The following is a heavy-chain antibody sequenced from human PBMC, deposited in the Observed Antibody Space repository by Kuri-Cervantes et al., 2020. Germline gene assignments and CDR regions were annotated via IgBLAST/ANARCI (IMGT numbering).Heavy chain of an antibody. Sequence: GESLKISCAASGFTFSSYSMNWVRQAPGKGLEWVSSISSSSSYIYYADSVKGRFTISRDNSRNTVYLQISSLRVEDTAVYYCARTGEYSYGLDVWGQGTTVTVSS. J-gene: IGHJ6*02. CDR2: ISSSSSYI. D-gene: IGHD2/OR15-2a*01. CDR1: GFTFSSYS. CDR3: ARTGEYSYGLDV. V-gene: IGHV3-21*01.